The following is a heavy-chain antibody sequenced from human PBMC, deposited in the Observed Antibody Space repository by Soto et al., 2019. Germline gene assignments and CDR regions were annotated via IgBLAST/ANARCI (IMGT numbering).Heavy chain of an antibody. Sequence: PGGSLRLSCAASGFTFSKFAMTWARQAPGKGLEWVSAISGSGGSTYYADSVKGRFTISRDNSKNTLYLQMNSLRAEDTAVYYCAKKGGSGSGSRNWFDPWGQGTLVTVSS. CDR3: AKKGGSGSGSRNWFDP. CDR2: ISGSGGST. J-gene: IGHJ5*02. V-gene: IGHV3-23*01. D-gene: IGHD3-10*01. CDR1: GFTFSKFA.